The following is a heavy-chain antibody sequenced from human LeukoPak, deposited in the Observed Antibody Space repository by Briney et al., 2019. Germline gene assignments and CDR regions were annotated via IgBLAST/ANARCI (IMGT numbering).Heavy chain of an antibody. CDR1: GGSISSGDYY. CDR2: IYTSGST. D-gene: IGHD3-10*01. CDR3: TRDITMVRGIIRGQYFGY. J-gene: IGHJ4*02. V-gene: IGHV4-61*02. Sequence: SETLSLTCTVSGGSISSGDYYWSWIRQPAGKGLEWIGRIYTSGSTNYNPSLKSRVTISVDPSKNQFSLKLSSVTAADTAVYYCTRDITMVRGIIRGQYFGYWGQGTLVTVSS.